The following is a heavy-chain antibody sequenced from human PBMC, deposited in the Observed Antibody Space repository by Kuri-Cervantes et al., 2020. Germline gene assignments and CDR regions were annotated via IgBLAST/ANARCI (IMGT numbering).Heavy chain of an antibody. CDR3: VSGAFDI. V-gene: IGHV1-18*01. Sequence: ASVKVSCKASGYTFTSYGISWVRQAPGQGLEWMGWISAYNGNTNYAQKLQGRVTMTTDTSTSTVYMELSSLRAEDTALYYCVSGAFDIWGQGTMVTVSS. CDR1: GYTFTSYG. J-gene: IGHJ3*02. CDR2: ISAYNGNT.